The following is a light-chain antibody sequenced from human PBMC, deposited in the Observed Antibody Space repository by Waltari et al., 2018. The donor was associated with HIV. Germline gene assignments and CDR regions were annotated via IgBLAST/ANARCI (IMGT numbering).Light chain of an antibody. CDR1: SSDVGGYNY. Sequence: QSALTQPASVSGSPGQSITISCTGTSSDVGGYNYVSWYQQHPGKAPKLMIYDVSNRPSGVSNRFSGSKSGNTASLTISGLQAEDEAGYYCSSYTSSSTYVFGTETTVTVL. CDR2: DVS. V-gene: IGLV2-14*01. J-gene: IGLJ1*01. CDR3: SSYTSSSTYV.